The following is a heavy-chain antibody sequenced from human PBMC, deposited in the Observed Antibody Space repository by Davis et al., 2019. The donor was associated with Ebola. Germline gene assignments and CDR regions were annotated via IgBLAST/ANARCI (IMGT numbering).Heavy chain of an antibody. J-gene: IGHJ4*02. CDR2: ITWNSGSI. CDR1: GFTFDDYA. CDR3: AKAAAAGTGVFDY. Sequence: GGSLRLSCAASGFTFDDYAMHWVRQAPGKGLEWVSSITWNSGSICYADSVKGRFTISRDNAKNSLYLQMNSLRAEDTALYYCAKAAAAGTGVFDYWGQGTLVTVSS. V-gene: IGHV3-9*01. D-gene: IGHD6-13*01.